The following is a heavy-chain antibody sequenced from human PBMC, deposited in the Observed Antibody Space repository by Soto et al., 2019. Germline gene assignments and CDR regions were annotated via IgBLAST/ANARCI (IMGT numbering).Heavy chain of an antibody. J-gene: IGHJ5*02. CDR1: GFTFSSYG. Sequence: GGSLRLSCAASGFTFSSYGMHWVRQAPGKGLEWVAVISYDGSNKYYADSVKGRFTISRDNSKNTLYLQMNSLRAEDTAVYYCAKDFFIAVAAPFWFDPWGQGTLVTVSS. V-gene: IGHV3-30*18. CDR3: AKDFFIAVAAPFWFDP. CDR2: ISYDGSNK. D-gene: IGHD6-19*01.